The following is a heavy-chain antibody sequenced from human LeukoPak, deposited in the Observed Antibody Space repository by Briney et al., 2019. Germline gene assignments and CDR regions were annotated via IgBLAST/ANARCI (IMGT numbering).Heavy chain of an antibody. Sequence: PGGSLRLSCAASGFTFSRSAMSWVRQAPGKGLEWVSYISSSGSTIYYADSVKGRFTISRDNAKNSLYLQMNSLRPEDTAVYYCAKGIGLANDAFDIWGQGTMVTVSS. CDR3: AKGIGLANDAFDI. D-gene: IGHD1-26*01. J-gene: IGHJ3*02. V-gene: IGHV3-48*03. CDR1: GFTFSRSA. CDR2: ISSSGSTI.